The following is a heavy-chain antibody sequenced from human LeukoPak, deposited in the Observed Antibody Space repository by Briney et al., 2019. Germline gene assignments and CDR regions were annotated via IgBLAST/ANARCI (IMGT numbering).Heavy chain of an antibody. CDR3: AKSRGVVIMYYFDY. D-gene: IGHD3-3*01. V-gene: IGHV3-23*01. Sequence: GGSLRLSCAASGFTFSSYAMSWVRQAPGKGLEWVSAISGSGGSTYYADSVKGRFTISRDDSKNTLYLQMNSLRAEDTAVYYCAKSRGVVIMYYFDYWGQGTLVTVSS. CDR1: GFTFSSYA. CDR2: ISGSGGST. J-gene: IGHJ4*02.